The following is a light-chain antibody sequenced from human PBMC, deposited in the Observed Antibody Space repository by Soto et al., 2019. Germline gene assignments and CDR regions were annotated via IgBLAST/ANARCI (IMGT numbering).Light chain of an antibody. CDR1: TSNIGRNT. CDR2: KDN. Sequence: QSVLTQPPSASGTPGQRVTISCTGGTSNIGRNTVNWYQQLPGTAPKLLMSKDNQRPSGVPDRFSGSKSGTSASLAISGLQSEDEADYYCEAWDASLSSVVFGGGTKLTVL. J-gene: IGLJ2*01. V-gene: IGLV1-44*01. CDR3: EAWDASLSSVV.